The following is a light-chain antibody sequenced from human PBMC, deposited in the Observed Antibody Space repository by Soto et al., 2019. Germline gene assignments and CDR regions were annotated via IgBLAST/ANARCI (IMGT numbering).Light chain of an antibody. Sequence: EVVLTQSPGPLSLSPGERATLSCRASESVSNYLAWYQQKPGQAPRPIVYHASTRATGIPARFSGSGSGTDFTLTISSLEPEDVAVYYCQQRSDWPLTLGQGTKVDI. J-gene: IGKJ1*01. CDR1: ESVSNY. CDR3: QQRSDWPLT. CDR2: HAS. V-gene: IGKV3-11*01.